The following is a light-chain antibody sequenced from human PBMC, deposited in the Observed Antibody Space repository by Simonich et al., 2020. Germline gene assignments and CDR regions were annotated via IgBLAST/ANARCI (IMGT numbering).Light chain of an antibody. CDR3: QQYYSTPYT. J-gene: IGKJ2*01. Sequence: DIVMTQSPDSLDVSLGERATINCKSSQSVLYSSNNKNYLAWYQQKPGKPPKLLIYWAYTRESGVPDRFSGSGSGTDFTLTISSLQAEDVAVYYCQQYYSTPYTFGQGTKLEIK. CDR2: WAY. CDR1: QSVLYSSNNKNY. V-gene: IGKV4-1*01.